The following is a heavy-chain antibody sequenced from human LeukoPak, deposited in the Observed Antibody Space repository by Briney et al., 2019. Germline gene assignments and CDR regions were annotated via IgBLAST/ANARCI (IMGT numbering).Heavy chain of an antibody. CDR3: ARERWTGYYYYSSGYDAFDI. CDR1: GGSISSSNW. V-gene: IGHV4-4*02. J-gene: IGHJ3*02. D-gene: IGHD3-22*01. CDR2: IYHSGST. Sequence: SGTLSLTCAVSGGSISSSNWWSWTRHPPGEGLEWSVEIYHSGSTNYNPSLKSRVIRTVNKSKTHFSLKLRSVTAAASAVYYCARERWTGYYYYSSGYDAFDIWGRGKRITVSS.